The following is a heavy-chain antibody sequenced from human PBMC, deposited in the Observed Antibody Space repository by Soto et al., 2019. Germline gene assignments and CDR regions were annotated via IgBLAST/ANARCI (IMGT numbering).Heavy chain of an antibody. D-gene: IGHD1-1*01. CDR1: GYSFTSYW. CDR2: IYSGDSDT. V-gene: IGHV5-51*01. CDR3: ETVELEAGNTFDY. J-gene: IGHJ4*02. Sequence: GESLKISCKGSGYSFTSYWIGWVRQMPGKGLEWMGIIYSGDSDTRYSPSFQGQVTISADKSISTAYLQWSSLKASDTAMYYCETVELEAGNTFDYWGQGTLVTVSS.